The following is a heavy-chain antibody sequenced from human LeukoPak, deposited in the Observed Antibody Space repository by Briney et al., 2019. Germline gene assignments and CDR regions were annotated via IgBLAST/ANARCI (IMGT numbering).Heavy chain of an antibody. Sequence: ASVKVSCKASGYPFTSYYMHWVRQAPGQGLEWMGIINPSGGSTSYAQKFQGRVTMTRDTSTSTVYMELSSLRSEDTAVYYCARDFYPDRYDSGFGKYYFDYWGQGTLVTVSS. V-gene: IGHV1-46*01. D-gene: IGHD3-22*01. CDR1: GYPFTSYY. CDR2: INPSGGST. J-gene: IGHJ4*02. CDR3: ARDFYPDRYDSGFGKYYFDY.